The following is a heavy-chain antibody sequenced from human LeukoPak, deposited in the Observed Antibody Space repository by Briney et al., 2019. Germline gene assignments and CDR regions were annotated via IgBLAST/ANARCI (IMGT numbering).Heavy chain of an antibody. CDR2: ISSNGGST. Sequence: GGSLRLSCSASGFTFSSYAMHWVRQAPGKGLEYVSAISSNGGSTYYADSVKGRFTISRDNSKNTLYLQMSSLRAEDTAVYYRVKGRMVRGVTYYYYGMDVWGKGTTVTVSS. D-gene: IGHD3-10*01. J-gene: IGHJ6*04. V-gene: IGHV3-64D*06. CDR3: VKGRMVRGVTYYYYGMDV. CDR1: GFTFSSYA.